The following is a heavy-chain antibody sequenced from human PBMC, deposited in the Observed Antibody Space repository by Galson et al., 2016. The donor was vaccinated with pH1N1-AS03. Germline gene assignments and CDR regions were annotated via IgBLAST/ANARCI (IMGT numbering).Heavy chain of an antibody. J-gene: IGHJ5*02. Sequence: SVKVSCKASGYNFTAYNIHWVRQAPGQGLEWMAWINPDIATKNFAPKFQGRLSVTRDTSINTAFMELSGLGSHDTAFYFCERPFVVRGGSYVLVDARSQGSLVTVSS. CDR1: GYNFTAYN. CDR2: INPDIATK. CDR3: ERPFVVRGGSYVLVDA. D-gene: IGHD1-26*01. V-gene: IGHV1-2*02.